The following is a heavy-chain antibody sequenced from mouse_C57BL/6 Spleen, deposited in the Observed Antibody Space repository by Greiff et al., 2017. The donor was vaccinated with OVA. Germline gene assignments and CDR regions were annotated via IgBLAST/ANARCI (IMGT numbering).Heavy chain of an antibody. CDR2: ISYDGSN. CDR3: AREGTIVTLDLDYFDY. Sequence: EVQLQESGPGLVKPSQSLSLTCSVTGYSITSGYYWNWIRQFPGNKLEWMGYISYDGSNNYNPSLKNRISITRDTSKNQFFLKLNSVTTEDTATYYCAREGTIVTLDLDYFDYWGQGTTLTVSS. CDR1: GYSITSGYY. J-gene: IGHJ2*01. D-gene: IGHD2-5*01. V-gene: IGHV3-6*01.